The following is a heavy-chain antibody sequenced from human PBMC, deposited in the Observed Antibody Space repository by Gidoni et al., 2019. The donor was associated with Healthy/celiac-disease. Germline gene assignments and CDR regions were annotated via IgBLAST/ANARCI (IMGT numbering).Heavy chain of an antibody. Sequence: VQLQQWGAGLLKPSETLSLTCAVYGGSFSGYYWSWIRQTPGKGLEWIGEINHSGSTNYNPSLKSRVTISVDTSKNQFSLKLSSVTAADTAVYYCAGGYDILTGSDYYYGMDVWGQGTTVTVSS. CDR3: AGGYDILTGSDYYYGMDV. CDR2: INHSGST. CDR1: GGSFSGYY. V-gene: IGHV4-34*01. D-gene: IGHD3-9*01. J-gene: IGHJ6*02.